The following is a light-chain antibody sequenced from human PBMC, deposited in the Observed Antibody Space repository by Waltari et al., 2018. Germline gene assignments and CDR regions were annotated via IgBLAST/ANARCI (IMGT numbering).Light chain of an antibody. CDR1: QSVRSD. Sequence: EIVMTQSPATLSVSPGESATLPCRASQSVRSDFAWYQQKPGQAPRLLMFDSSSRATGIPDRFSGSGSGTDFTLTISSLQSEDFAFYYCQQYNNWPPMTFGQGTKVEIK. V-gene: IGKV3D-15*01. CDR2: DSS. CDR3: QQYNNWPPMT. J-gene: IGKJ1*01.